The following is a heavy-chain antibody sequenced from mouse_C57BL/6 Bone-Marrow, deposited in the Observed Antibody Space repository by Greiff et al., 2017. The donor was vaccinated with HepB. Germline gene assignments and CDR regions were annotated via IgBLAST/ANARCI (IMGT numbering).Heavy chain of an antibody. CDR3: AREGSRDFRGAMDY. Sequence: EVQGVESGGGLVKPGGSLKLSCAASGFTFSSYAMSWVRQTPEKRLEWVATISDGGSYTYYPDNVKGRFTISRDNAKNNLYLQMSHLKSEDTAMYYCAREGSRDFRGAMDYWGQGTSVTVSS. V-gene: IGHV5-4*01. CDR2: ISDGGSYT. CDR1: GFTFSSYA. J-gene: IGHJ4*01.